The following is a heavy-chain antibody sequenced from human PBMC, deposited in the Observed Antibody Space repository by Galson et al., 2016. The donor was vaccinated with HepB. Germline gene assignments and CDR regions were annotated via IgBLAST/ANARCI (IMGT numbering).Heavy chain of an antibody. CDR2: IKSRADRGTI. D-gene: IGHD2-15*01. J-gene: IGHJ4*02. V-gene: IGHV3-15*05. CDR1: GFTFRHPW. Sequence: SLRLSCAASGFTFRHPWLSWVRQAPGKGLEWVGRIKSRADRGTIDYASPVKGRFTISRDDSKNTLYLQMNSLKIEDTGMYYCTREQDCGGGSCPDYWGQGTLVTVFS. CDR3: TREQDCGGGSCPDY.